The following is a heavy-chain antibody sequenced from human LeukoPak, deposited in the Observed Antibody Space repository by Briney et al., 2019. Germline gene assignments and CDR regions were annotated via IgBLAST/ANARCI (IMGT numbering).Heavy chain of an antibody. D-gene: IGHD1-1*01. CDR3: AKDSRTPYYYYYGMDV. CDR1: GFTFDDYA. J-gene: IGHJ6*02. Sequence: PGGSLRLSCAASGFTFDDYAMHWVRQAPGKGLEWVSGISCNSGSIGYADSVKGRFTISRDNAKNSLYLQMNSLRAEDTALYYCAKDSRTPYYYYYGMDVWGQGTTVTVSS. CDR2: ISCNSGSI. V-gene: IGHV3-9*01.